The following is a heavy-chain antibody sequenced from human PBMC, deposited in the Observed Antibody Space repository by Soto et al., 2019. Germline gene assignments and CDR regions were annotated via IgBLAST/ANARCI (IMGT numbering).Heavy chain of an antibody. V-gene: IGHV1-18*01. D-gene: IGHD5-12*01. CDR2: ISAYNGNT. CDR1: GYTFTSYG. J-gene: IGHJ4*02. CDR3: ARVAQNGVATIPPGGY. Sequence: QVQLVQSGAEVKKPGASVKVSCKASGYTFTSYGISWVRQAPGQGLEWMGWISAYNGNTNYAQKLQGRVTMPTDTSTGTAYMELRSLRSDDTAVYYCARVAQNGVATIPPGGYWGQGPLVTVSS.